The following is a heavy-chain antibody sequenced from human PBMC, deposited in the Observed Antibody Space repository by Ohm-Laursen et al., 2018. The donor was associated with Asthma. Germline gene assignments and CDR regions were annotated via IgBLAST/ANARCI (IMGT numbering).Heavy chain of an antibody. CDR3: AKDFVPARYYYYGMDV. D-gene: IGHD2-2*01. J-gene: IGHJ6*02. CDR2: ISYDGSNK. Sequence: SLRLSCAASGFTFSSYGMHWVRQAPGKGLEWVAVISYDGSNKYYADSVKGRFTISRDNSKNTLYLQMNSLRAGDTAVYYCAKDFVPARYYYYGMDVWGQGTTVTVSS. CDR1: GFTFSSYG. V-gene: IGHV3-30*18.